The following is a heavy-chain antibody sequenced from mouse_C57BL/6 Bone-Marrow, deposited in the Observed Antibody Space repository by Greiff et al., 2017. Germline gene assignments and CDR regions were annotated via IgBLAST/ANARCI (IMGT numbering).Heavy chain of an antibody. CDR3: AIRNAMDY. Sequence: DVMLVESGGGLVQPGGSLKLSCAASGFTFSDYYMYWVRQTPAKRLEWFAYISNGGGSTYYPDTVKGRFTITRYNAQNTLYLQLSRLKSEDTAMYYCAIRNAMDYWGQGTSVTVSS. CDR2: ISNGGGST. J-gene: IGHJ4*01. V-gene: IGHV5-12*01. CDR1: GFTFSDYY.